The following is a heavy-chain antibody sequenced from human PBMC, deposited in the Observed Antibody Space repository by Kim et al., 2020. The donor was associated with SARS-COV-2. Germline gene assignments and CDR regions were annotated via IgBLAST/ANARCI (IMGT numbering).Heavy chain of an antibody. V-gene: IGHV1-69*04. Sequence: SVKVSCKASGGTFSSYAISWVRQAPGQGLEWMGRIIPILGIANYAQKFQGRVTITADKSTSTAYMELSSLRSEDTAVYYCARGDSSSWYPPPYYHGMDVWGHGTTVTVSS. CDR3: ARGDSSSWYPPPYYHGMDV. CDR1: GGTFSSYA. CDR2: IIPILGIA. J-gene: IGHJ6*02. D-gene: IGHD6-13*01.